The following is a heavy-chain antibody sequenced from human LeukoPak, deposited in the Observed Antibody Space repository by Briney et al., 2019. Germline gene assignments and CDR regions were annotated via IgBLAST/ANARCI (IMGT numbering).Heavy chain of an antibody. CDR2: ISGSGGST. J-gene: IGHJ4*02. D-gene: IGHD3-22*01. Sequence: PGGSLRPSCAASGFTFSSYAMSWVRQAPGKGLEWVSAISGSGGSTYYADSVKGRFTISRDNSKNTLYLQMNSLRAEDTAVYYCAKDRSSGYYYDGVFDYWGQGTLVTVSS. CDR1: GFTFSSYA. CDR3: AKDRSSGYYYDGVFDY. V-gene: IGHV3-23*01.